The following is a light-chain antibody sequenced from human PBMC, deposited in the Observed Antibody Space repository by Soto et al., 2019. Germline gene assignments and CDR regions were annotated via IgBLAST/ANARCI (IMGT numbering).Light chain of an antibody. V-gene: IGKV3-15*01. CDR1: LSVRRSF. Sequence: EIVLTQSPDTLSLSPGESATLSCRASLSVRRSFLAWYQQTPGQAPWLLCYGASTRATGMPARFSGSGSGTQFTLTLSSLQSEGFAVYYCQQYNNWPPAWTFGQGTEVDIK. J-gene: IGKJ1*01. CDR2: GAS. CDR3: QQYNNWPPAWT.